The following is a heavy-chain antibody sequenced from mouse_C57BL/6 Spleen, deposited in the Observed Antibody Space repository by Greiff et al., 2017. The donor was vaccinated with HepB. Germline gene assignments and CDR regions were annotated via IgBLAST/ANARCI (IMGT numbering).Heavy chain of an antibody. J-gene: IGHJ3*01. D-gene: IGHD2-4*01. CDR1: GFTFSDYG. V-gene: IGHV5-17*01. CDR2: ISSGSSTI. CDR3: ARDDDDYDGGGAWFAY. Sequence: EVKLVESGGGLVKPGGSLKLSCAASGFTFSDYGMHWVRQAPETGLEWVAYISSGSSTIYYADTVKGRFTISRANAKNTLFLQLTSLRSEDTAMDYCARDDDDYDGGGAWFAYWGQGTLVTVSA.